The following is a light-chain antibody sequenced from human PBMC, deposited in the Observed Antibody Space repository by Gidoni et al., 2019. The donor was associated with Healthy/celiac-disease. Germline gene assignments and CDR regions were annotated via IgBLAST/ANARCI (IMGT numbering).Light chain of an antibody. V-gene: IGKV3-15*01. CDR2: GAS. Sequence: EIVMTQSPATLSVSPGERATLSCRASQSVSSNLAWYQQKPGQAPRLIYGASTRATGIPARFSGSGSGTEFNLTISSLQSEDFAVYYCQQYNNWPPLTFGGGTKVEIK. CDR1: QSVSSN. CDR3: QQYNNWPPLT. J-gene: IGKJ4*01.